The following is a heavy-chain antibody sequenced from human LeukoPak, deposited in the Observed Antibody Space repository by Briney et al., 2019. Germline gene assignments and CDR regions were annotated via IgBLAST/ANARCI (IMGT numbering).Heavy chain of an antibody. Sequence: PGGSLRLSCAASGFTFSTYSMNWVRQAPGKGLEWVSFISSSSSYIYYADSVKGRFTISRDNAKNTLYLQMNRLRAEDTAVYYCAKGSRGSCSRTYCYPFDYWGQGTLVTVSS. CDR3: AKGSRGSCSRTYCYPFDY. CDR1: GFTFSTYS. V-gene: IGHV3-21*04. D-gene: IGHD2-2*01. J-gene: IGHJ4*02. CDR2: ISSSSSYI.